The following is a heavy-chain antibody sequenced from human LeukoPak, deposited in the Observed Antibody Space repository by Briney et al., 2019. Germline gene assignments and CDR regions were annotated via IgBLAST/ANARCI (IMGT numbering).Heavy chain of an antibody. J-gene: IGHJ6*03. V-gene: IGHV3-48*01. CDR1: GFTFSSYS. CDR3: ARIQSYYYYYMDV. Sequence: PGGSLRLSCAASGFTFSSYSMNWVRQAPGKGLEWVSSISSSSSTIYYADSVKGRFTISRDNAKNSLYLQMNSLRAEDTAVYYCARIQSYYYYYMDVWGKGTTVTVSS. CDR2: ISSSSSTI.